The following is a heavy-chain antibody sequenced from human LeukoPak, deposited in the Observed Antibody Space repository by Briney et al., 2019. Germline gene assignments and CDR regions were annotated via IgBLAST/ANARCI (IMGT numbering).Heavy chain of an antibody. Sequence: GGSLRLSCAASGLTFTSYSMNWVRQAPGKGLEWVSYISSSSTYIFYADSVKGRFTISRDNAKNSLFLQMNSLRDEDTAVYYCAKEDRVVSGSAAVGTKAFDIWGQGTMVTVST. CDR3: AKEDRVVSGSAAVGTKAFDI. CDR1: GLTFTSYS. CDR2: ISSSSTYI. V-gene: IGHV3-21*01. D-gene: IGHD6-13*01. J-gene: IGHJ3*02.